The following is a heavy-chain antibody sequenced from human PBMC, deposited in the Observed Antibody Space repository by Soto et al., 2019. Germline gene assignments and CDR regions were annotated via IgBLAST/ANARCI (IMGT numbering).Heavy chain of an antibody. CDR3: AKESQLGYVDYYYYMDV. V-gene: IGHV3-30*18. J-gene: IGHJ6*03. D-gene: IGHD5-12*01. CDR2: ISYDGSNK. CDR1: GFTFSSYG. Sequence: GGSLRLSCAASGFTFSSYGMHWVRQAPGKGLEWVAVISYDGSNKYYADSVKGRFTISRDNSKDTLYLQMNSLRAEDTAVYYCAKESQLGYVDYYYYMDVWGKGTTVTVSS.